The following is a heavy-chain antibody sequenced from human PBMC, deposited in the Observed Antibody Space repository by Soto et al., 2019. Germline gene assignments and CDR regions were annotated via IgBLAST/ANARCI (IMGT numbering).Heavy chain of an antibody. CDR3: VKGGWLDF. CDR2: IYWDDDE. CDR1: GFPHSTSGVG. V-gene: IGHV2-5*02. Sequence: SGAAPGNQKQRLALTCSFPGFPHSTSGVGVGWIRQPPGKALEWLALIYWDDDEWYSPSLKSRLTISRDNSKNTLYLQMNSLRAEDTALYHCVKGGWLDFWGQGALVTVSS. J-gene: IGHJ5*01.